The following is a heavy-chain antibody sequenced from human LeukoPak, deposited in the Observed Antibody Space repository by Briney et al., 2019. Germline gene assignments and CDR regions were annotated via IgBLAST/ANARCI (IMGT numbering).Heavy chain of an antibody. CDR2: ISGSGGST. Sequence: QSGGSLRLSCAASGFTFSSYAMSWVRQAPGKGLEWVSAISGSGGSTYYADSVKGRFTISRDNSKNTLYLQMNSLRAEDTAVYYCAKVKFPGQSLGYWGQGTLVTVSS. V-gene: IGHV3-23*01. J-gene: IGHJ4*02. CDR1: GFTFSSYA. CDR3: AKVKFPGQSLGY.